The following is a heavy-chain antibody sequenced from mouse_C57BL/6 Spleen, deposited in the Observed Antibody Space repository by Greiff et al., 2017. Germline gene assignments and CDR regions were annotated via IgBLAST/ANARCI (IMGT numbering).Heavy chain of an antibody. CDR3: AITGTSKGFDY. CDR1: GYTFTDYN. J-gene: IGHJ2*01. V-gene: IGHV1-22*01. D-gene: IGHD4-1*01. CDR2: INPNNGGT. Sequence: EVQLQQSGPELVKPGASVKMSCKASGYTFTDYNMHWVKQSHGKSLEWIGYINPNNGGTSYNQKFKGKATLTVNKSSSTAYMELRSLTSEDSAVYYCAITGTSKGFDYWGQGTTLTVSS.